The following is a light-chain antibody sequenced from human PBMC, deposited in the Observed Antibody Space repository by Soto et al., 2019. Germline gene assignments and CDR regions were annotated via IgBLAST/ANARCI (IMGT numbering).Light chain of an antibody. CDR2: ATS. CDR1: QSLSTY. V-gene: IGKV3-20*01. CDR3: QQYATAPYT. J-gene: IGKJ2*01. Sequence: EIVLTQSPATLSLSPGERATLSCRASQSLSTYLAWYQQKPGQAPRLLISATSTRASGIPDRFSGSGSGTDFTLTISRLEPEDFAVYYCQQYATAPYTFGRGTTLEF.